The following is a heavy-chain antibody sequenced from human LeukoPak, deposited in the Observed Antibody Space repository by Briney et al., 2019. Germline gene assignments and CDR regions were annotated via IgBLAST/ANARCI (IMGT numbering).Heavy chain of an antibody. CDR2: ICHDGSNK. CDR1: GFTFSSYA. CDR3: ATEVFGSGSCPDY. V-gene: IGHV3-33*01. J-gene: IGHJ4*02. D-gene: IGHD3-10*01. Sequence: GGSLRLSCAASGFTFSSYAIHWVRQAPGKGLEWVALICHDGSNKYYSDSVKGRFTISRDNSKNTAFLQMNSLRAEDTAVYYCATEVFGSGSCPDYWGQGTLVTVSS.